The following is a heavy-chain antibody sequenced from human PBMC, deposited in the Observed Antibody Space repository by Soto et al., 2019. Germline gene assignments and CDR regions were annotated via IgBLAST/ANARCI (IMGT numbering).Heavy chain of an antibody. CDR3: ARRRTIFGVVIRGNWFDP. Sequence: KTSETLSLTCAVYGGSFSGYYWRWIRQPPGKGLEWIGEINHSGSTNYNPSLKSRVTISVDTSKNQFSLKLSSVTAADTAVYYCARRRTIFGVVIRGNWFDPWGQGTLVTVSS. D-gene: IGHD3-3*01. J-gene: IGHJ5*02. V-gene: IGHV4-34*01. CDR1: GGSFSGYY. CDR2: INHSGST.